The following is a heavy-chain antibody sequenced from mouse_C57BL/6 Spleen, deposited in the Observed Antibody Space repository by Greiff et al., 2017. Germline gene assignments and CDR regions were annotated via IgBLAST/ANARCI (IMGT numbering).Heavy chain of an antibody. J-gene: IGHJ2*01. V-gene: IGHV1-7*01. D-gene: IGHD2-12*01. Sequence: QVQLKQSGAELAKPGASVKLSCKASGYTFTSYWMHWVKQRPGQGLEWIGYINPSSGYTKYNQKFKDKATLTADKSSSTAYMQLSSLTSENSAVYYCARELYPPVDYWGQGTTLTVSS. CDR2: INPSSGYT. CDR3: ARELYPPVDY. CDR1: GYTFTSYW.